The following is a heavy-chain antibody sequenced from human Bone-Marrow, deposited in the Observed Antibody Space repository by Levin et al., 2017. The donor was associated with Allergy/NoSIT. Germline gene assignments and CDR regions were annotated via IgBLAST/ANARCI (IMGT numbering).Heavy chain of an antibody. CDR2: ISSSSSTI. V-gene: IGHV3-48*01. CDR3: ARDRDSGAARATYYYGMDV. D-gene: IGHD6-6*01. CDR1: GFTFSSYS. Sequence: GGSLRLSCAASGFTFSSYSMNWVRQAPGKGLEWVSYISSSSSTIYYADSVKGRFTISRDNAKNSLYLQMNSLRAEDTAVYYCARDRDSGAARATYYYGMDVWGQGTTVTVSS. J-gene: IGHJ6*02.